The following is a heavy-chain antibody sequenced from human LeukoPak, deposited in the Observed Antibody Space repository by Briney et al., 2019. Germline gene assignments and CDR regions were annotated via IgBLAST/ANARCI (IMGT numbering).Heavy chain of an antibody. D-gene: IGHD3-22*01. CDR2: IYSSVSA. V-gene: IGHV4-59*08. CDR3: ARHRDYYDT. Sequence: SETLSLTCTVSGASINNNFWTWIRQPPGRGLEWVGYIYSSVSANYNPSLKSPVTISGDTSKNQISLKLTSVTAADTAVYFCARHRDYYDTWGQGTLVTVSS. J-gene: IGHJ5*02. CDR1: GASINNNF.